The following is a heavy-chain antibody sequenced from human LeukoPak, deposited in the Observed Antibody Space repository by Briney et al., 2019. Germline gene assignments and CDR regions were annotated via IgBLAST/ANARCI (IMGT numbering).Heavy chain of an antibody. CDR3: ARDLGRYCSSTSCWGYYFDY. D-gene: IGHD2-2*01. CDR1: GYTFTGYY. CDR2: INPNSGGT. J-gene: IGHJ4*02. V-gene: IGHV1-2*02. Sequence: GASVKVSCKASGYTFTGYYMHWVRQAPGQGLEWMGWINPNSGGTNCAQKFQGRVTMTRDTSISTAYMELSRLRSDDTAVYYCARDLGRYCSSTSCWGYYFDYWGQGTLVTVSS.